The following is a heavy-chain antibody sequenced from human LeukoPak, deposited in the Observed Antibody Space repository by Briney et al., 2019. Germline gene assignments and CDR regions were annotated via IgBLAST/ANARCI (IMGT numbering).Heavy chain of an antibody. J-gene: IGHJ4*02. D-gene: IGHD3-3*02. CDR3: ASISHVWSGYYTVYFDY. V-gene: IGHV1-2*02. CDR2: INPNSGDT. Sequence: ASVKVSCKASGYIFTDYHIHWVRQAPGQGLEWMGWINPNSGDTNFPQKFQGRVTMTRDTSISTAYMELSSLRFDDTALYYCASISHVWSGYYTVYFDYWGQGTLVTVSS. CDR1: GYIFTDYH.